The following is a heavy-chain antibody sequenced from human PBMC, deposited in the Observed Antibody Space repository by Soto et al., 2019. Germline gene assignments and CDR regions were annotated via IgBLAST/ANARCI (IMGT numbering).Heavy chain of an antibody. Sequence: QVQLQESGPGLVKSSETLSLTCTVSGASISSNYWSWIRQTPGKGLEWIGYIYHSGTNYNPSLKSRVFXPXDXXKNQFSLKLSSVTTADTAVYFCAQYYYGSGSYFDHWGQGTLVTVSS. CDR3: AQYYYGSGSYFDH. D-gene: IGHD3-10*01. J-gene: IGHJ4*02. V-gene: IGHV4-59*01. CDR1: GASISSNY. CDR2: IYHSGT.